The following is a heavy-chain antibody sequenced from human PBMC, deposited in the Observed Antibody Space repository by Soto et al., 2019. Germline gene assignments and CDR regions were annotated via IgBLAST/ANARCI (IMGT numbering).Heavy chain of an antibody. CDR2: MNPNSGNT. J-gene: IGHJ4*02. CDR3: ARGHRRSSFSCTY. D-gene: IGHD6-6*01. V-gene: IGHV1-8*01. Sequence: ASVNVSCKASGYTFTIYDINWVRQATGQGLEWMGWMNPNSGNTGYAQKFQGRVTMTRNTSISTAYMELSSLRSEDTAVYYCARGHRRSSFSCTYWGQGTLVTVSS. CDR1: GYTFTIYD.